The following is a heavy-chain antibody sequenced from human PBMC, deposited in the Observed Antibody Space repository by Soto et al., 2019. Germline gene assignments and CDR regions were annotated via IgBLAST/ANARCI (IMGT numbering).Heavy chain of an antibody. V-gene: IGHV5-10-1*01. CDR2: IDPSDSYT. CDR3: ASRYCSSTSCHDAFDI. J-gene: IGHJ3*02. CDR1: GYSFTTFW. D-gene: IGHD2-2*01. Sequence: GESLKISWKGSGYSFTTFWISWVRQLPGKGLEWMGKIDPSDSYTNYSPSFQGHVTISADKSTSTAYLQWSSLKASDTAMYYCASRYCSSTSCHDAFDIWGQGTMVTVSS.